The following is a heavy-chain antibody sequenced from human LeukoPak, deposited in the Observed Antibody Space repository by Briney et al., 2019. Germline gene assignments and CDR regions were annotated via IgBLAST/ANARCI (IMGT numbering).Heavy chain of an antibody. V-gene: IGHV3-49*04. Sequence: GGSLRLSCTASGFTFGDYAMSWVRQAPGKGLEWGGFIRSKAYGGTTEYAASVKGRFTISRDDSKSIAYLQMNSLKTEDTAVYYCTRGLAYYDILTGPYYYYGMDVWGQGTTVTVSS. CDR3: TRGLAYYDILTGPYYYYGMDV. CDR2: IRSKAYGGTT. D-gene: IGHD3-9*01. CDR1: GFTFGDYA. J-gene: IGHJ6*02.